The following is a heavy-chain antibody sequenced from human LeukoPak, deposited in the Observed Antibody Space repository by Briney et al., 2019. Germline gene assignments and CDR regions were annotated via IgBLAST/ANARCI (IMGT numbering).Heavy chain of an antibody. Sequence: PSETLSLSCTVSGGSISGGYWSWIRQPPGRGLEWIGYVYTSGSTNYNPSLKSRVTISVDTSKSQFALKLSSVTAADTAVYYCAKSYFDYSTYYSYYFNLWGQGALVTVSS. J-gene: IGHJ4*02. V-gene: IGHV4-4*09. D-gene: IGHD4-11*01. CDR1: GGSISGGY. CDR2: VYTSGST. CDR3: AKSYFDYSTYYSYYFNL.